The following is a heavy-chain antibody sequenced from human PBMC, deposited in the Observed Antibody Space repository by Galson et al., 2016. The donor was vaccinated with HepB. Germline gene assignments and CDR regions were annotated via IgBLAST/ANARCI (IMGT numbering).Heavy chain of an antibody. V-gene: IGHV5-51*03. D-gene: IGHD3-10*02. CDR3: ARLVRPSSRDYYYGMDV. Sequence: QSGAEVTKPGESLKISCQVSGYTFTNQWIAWVRQMPGKGLEWMGIIYPGDSDFRYSPSFQGQVTISADKSISTAYLQWSSLKASDTAIYYCARLVRPSSRDYYYGMDVWGKGTTVTVSS. CDR2: IYPGDSDF. J-gene: IGHJ6*04. CDR1: GYTFTNQW.